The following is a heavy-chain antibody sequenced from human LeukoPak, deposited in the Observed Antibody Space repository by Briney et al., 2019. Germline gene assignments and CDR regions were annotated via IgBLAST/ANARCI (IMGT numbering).Heavy chain of an antibody. CDR2: IYPGDSDT. V-gene: IGHV5-51*01. Sequence: GKFLKISCKGSGYSFTSYWIGWVRQMPGKGLEWMGIIYPGDSDTRYSPSFQGQVTISADKSISTAYLQWSSLKASDTAMYYCARRSHTYYYDSSGSNFDYWGQGTLVTVSS. CDR1: GYSFTSYW. J-gene: IGHJ4*02. CDR3: ARRSHTYYYDSSGSNFDY. D-gene: IGHD3-22*01.